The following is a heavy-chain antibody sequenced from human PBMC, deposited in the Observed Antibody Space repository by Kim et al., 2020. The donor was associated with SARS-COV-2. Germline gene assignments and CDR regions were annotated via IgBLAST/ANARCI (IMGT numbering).Heavy chain of an antibody. V-gene: IGHV1-58*01. CDR2: IVVGSGNT. CDR1: GFTFTSSA. J-gene: IGHJ5*02. Sequence: SVKVSCKASGFTFTSSAVQWVRQARGQRLEWIGWIVVGSGNTNYAQKFQERVTITRDMSTSTAYMELSSLRSEDMAVYYCAADGPYCGGDCYSEINWFDPWGQGTLVTVSS. D-gene: IGHD2-21*02. CDR3: AADGPYCGGDCYSEINWFDP.